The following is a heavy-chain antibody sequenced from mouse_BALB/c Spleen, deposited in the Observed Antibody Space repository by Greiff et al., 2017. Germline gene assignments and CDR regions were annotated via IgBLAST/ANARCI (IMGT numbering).Heavy chain of an antibody. CDR2: ISTYSGNT. CDR1: GYTFTDYA. V-gene: IGHV1-67*01. Sequence: QVQLQQSGPELVRPGVSVKISCKGSGYTFTDYAMHWVKQSHAKSLEWIGVISTYSGNTNYNQKFKGKATMTVDKSSSTAYMELARLTSEDSAIYYCAKSFITTVVGGYYYAMDYWGQGTSVTVSS. J-gene: IGHJ4*01. CDR3: AKSFITTVVGGYYYAMDY. D-gene: IGHD1-1*01.